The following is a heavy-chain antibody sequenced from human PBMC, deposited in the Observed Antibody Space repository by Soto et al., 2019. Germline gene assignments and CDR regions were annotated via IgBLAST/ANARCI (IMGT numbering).Heavy chain of an antibody. Sequence: GGSLRLSCAASGFTFSSYAMSWVRQAPGKGLEWVSAISGSGGSTYYADSVKGRFTISRDNSKNTLYLQMNSLRADDTAVYYCAKDWVADSISWATFDYWGQGTLVTVSS. CDR2: ISGSGGST. CDR1: GFTFSSYA. CDR3: AKDWVADSISWATFDY. V-gene: IGHV3-23*01. J-gene: IGHJ4*02. D-gene: IGHD6-13*01.